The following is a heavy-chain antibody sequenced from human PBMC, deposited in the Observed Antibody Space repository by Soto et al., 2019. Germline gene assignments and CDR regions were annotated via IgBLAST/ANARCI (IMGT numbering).Heavy chain of an antibody. CDR1: GGSISSYY. CDR3: ARDLGGWPDY. Sequence: SETLSLTYTVSGGSISSYYWSWIRQPPGKGLERIGYIYYSGSTNYNPSLKSRVTISVDTSKNQFSLKLSSVTAADTAVYYCARDLGGWPDYWGQGTLVTVSS. J-gene: IGHJ4*02. D-gene: IGHD2-15*01. CDR2: IYYSGST. V-gene: IGHV4-59*01.